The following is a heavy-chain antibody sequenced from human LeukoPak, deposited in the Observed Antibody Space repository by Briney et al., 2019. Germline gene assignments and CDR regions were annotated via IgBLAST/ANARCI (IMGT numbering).Heavy chain of an antibody. D-gene: IGHD5-12*01. Sequence: GTSVKVSCKASGFTFTSSAMQWVRQARGQRLEWIGWIVVGSGNTNYAQKFQERVTITRDMSTSTAYMELSSLRSEDTAVYYCAAAVRDRGYSGYVVYYYYGMDVWGQGTTVTVPS. CDR1: GFTFTSSA. CDR3: AAAVRDRGYSGYVVYYYYGMDV. V-gene: IGHV1-58*02. CDR2: IVVGSGNT. J-gene: IGHJ6*02.